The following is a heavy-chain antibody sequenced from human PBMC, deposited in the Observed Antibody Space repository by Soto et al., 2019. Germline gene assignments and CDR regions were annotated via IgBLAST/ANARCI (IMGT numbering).Heavy chain of an antibody. CDR2: IIPIFGTA. V-gene: IGHV1-69*06. J-gene: IGHJ6*02. D-gene: IGHD2-2*01. Sequence: QVQLVQSGAEVKKPGSSVRVSCKASGDTFSSYAISWVRQAPGQGLEWMGGIIPIFGTANYAQKFQGRVTITADKSTSTAYMELSSLRSEDTAVYYCARGRGLVVPAANQTYNYYVMDVWGQGTTVTVSS. CDR1: GDTFSSYA. CDR3: ARGRGLVVPAANQTYNYYVMDV.